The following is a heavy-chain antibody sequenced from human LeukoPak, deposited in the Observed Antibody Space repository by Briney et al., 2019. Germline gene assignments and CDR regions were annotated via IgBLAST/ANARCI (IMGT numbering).Heavy chain of an antibody. D-gene: IGHD5-12*01. Sequence: ASVKVSCKASGYTFTSYGISWVRQAPGQGLEWMGWISAYNGNTNYAQKLQGRVTMTTDTSTSTAYMELRSLRSDDTAVYYCARDQHVSGYDYHAEYFQHWGQGTLVTVSS. CDR3: ARDQHVSGYDYHAEYFQH. CDR2: ISAYNGNT. V-gene: IGHV1-18*01. J-gene: IGHJ1*01. CDR1: GYTFTSYG.